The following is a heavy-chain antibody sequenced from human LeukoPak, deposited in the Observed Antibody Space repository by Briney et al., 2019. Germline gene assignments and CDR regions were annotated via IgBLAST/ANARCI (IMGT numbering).Heavy chain of an antibody. CDR1: GFTFSHYW. Sequence: GGSLRLSCAASGFTFSHYWMTWVRQAPGKGLEWVANIKQDGSEKYYVDSVKGRFTISRDNAKNSLYLQMNSLRAEDTAVYFCAKPIEGITMIVVVPRAFDIWGQGTMVTVSS. CDR2: IKQDGSEK. D-gene: IGHD3-22*01. J-gene: IGHJ3*02. V-gene: IGHV3-7*01. CDR3: AKPIEGITMIVVVPRAFDI.